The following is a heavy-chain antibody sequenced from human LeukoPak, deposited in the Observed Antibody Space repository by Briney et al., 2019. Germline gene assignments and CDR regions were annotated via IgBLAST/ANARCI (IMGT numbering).Heavy chain of an antibody. J-gene: IGHJ3*01. D-gene: IGHD4-17*01. CDR3: ARGAYGDYVNDAFDV. Sequence: GRSLRLSCAASGFTFSSYAMHWVRQAPGKGLEWVAVISYDGSNKYYADSVKGRFTISRDNSKNTLYLQMNSLRAEDTAVYYCARGAYGDYVNDAFDVWGQGTMVTVSS. V-gene: IGHV3-30*04. CDR1: GFTFSSYA. CDR2: ISYDGSNK.